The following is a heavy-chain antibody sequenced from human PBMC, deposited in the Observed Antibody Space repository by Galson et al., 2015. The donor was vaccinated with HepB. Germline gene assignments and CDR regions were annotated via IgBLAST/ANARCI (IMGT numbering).Heavy chain of an antibody. CDR2: ISTYNNYA. CDR3: ARGADYCSSTSCYYYYYYHMDV. CDR1: GYTFTNYP. V-gene: IGHV1-18*04. J-gene: IGHJ6*03. Sequence: SVKVSCKASGYTFTNYPINWVRQAPGQGLEWVGWISTYNNYAQYAQKFQGRVTMTTDTPTYTAYMELSSLRSEDTAVYYCARGADYCSSTSCYYYYYYHMDVWGKGTTVTVSS. D-gene: IGHD2-2*01.